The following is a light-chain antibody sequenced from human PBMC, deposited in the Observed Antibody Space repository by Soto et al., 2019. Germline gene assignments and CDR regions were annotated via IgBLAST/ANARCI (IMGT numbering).Light chain of an antibody. V-gene: IGKV1-5*01. CDR2: DAS. CDR3: QQYNSYPWT. CDR1: QSISSW. Sequence: DIQMTQSPCTLSASVGDRVTITCRASQSISSWLAWYQQKPGKAPKLLIYDASSLESGVPSRFSGSGSGTEFTPSISSLQPDDFATYYCQQYNSYPWTFGQGTKVEIK. J-gene: IGKJ1*01.